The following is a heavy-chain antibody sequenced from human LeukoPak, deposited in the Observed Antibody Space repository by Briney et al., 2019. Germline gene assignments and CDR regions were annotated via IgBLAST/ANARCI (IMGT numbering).Heavy chain of an antibody. V-gene: IGHV1-69*13. Sequence: GASVTVSCMASGGSFSSYAISWVRLDPGQALEWMGGIMPIFGAGDYAQKFQGRVTITADESTSTAYMELSSLRSEDTAVYYCARGYYDILTGSYYYYGMDVWGQGTTVTVSS. J-gene: IGHJ6*02. CDR3: ARGYYDILTGSYYYYGMDV. D-gene: IGHD3-9*01. CDR2: IMPIFGAG. CDR1: GGSFSSYA.